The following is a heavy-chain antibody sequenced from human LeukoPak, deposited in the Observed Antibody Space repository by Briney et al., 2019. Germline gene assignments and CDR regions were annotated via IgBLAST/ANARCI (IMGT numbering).Heavy chain of an antibody. CDR3: ARELVGGHGDFSFDY. CDR1: GYTFTSYY. J-gene: IGHJ4*02. V-gene: IGHV1-46*01. D-gene: IGHD4-17*01. CDR2: INPSGGST. Sequence: ASVKVSCKASGYTFTSYYMHWVRQAPGQGLEWMGIINPSGGSTSYAQKFQGRVTMTRDTSTSTVYMELSSLRSEDTAVYYCARELVGGHGDFSFDYWGQGTLVTVSS.